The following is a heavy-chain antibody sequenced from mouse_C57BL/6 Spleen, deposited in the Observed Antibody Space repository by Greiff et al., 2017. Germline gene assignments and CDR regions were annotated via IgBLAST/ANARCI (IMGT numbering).Heavy chain of an antibody. CDR3: ARRSNPSYWYFDV. V-gene: IGHV1-26*01. Sequence: EVKLQQSGPELVKPGASVKISCKASGYTFTDYYMNWVKQSHGKSLEWIGDINPNNGGTSYNQKFKGKATLTVDKSSSTAYMELRSLTSEDSAVYYCARRSNPSYWYFDVWGTGTTVTVSS. J-gene: IGHJ1*03. CDR2: INPNNGGT. CDR1: GYTFTDYY. D-gene: IGHD2-5*01.